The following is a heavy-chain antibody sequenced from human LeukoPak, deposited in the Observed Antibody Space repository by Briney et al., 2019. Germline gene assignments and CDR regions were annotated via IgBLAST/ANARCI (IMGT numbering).Heavy chain of an antibody. CDR2: ISFRGTTT. CDR3: ATYRQIQVPFEF. D-gene: IGHD5-18*01. J-gene: IGHJ4*02. Sequence: GGSLRLSCAASGLTFSDYAMTWVRQAPGKGLEWVSTISFRGTTTYSADSVKGRFTISRDNSRSTLSLQMDTLRAEDTATYYCATYRQIQVPFEFWGQGTLVTVSS. V-gene: IGHV3-23*01. CDR1: GLTFSDYA.